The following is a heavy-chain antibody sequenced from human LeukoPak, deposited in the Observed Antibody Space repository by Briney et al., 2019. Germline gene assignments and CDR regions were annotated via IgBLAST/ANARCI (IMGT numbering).Heavy chain of an antibody. CDR1: GGTFSSYA. V-gene: IGHV1-69*04. D-gene: IGHD5-18*01. J-gene: IGHJ3*02. CDR3: ARANVDTYPNDVFDI. Sequence: GASVKVSCKASGGTFSSYAISWVRQAPGQGLEWMGRIIPILGIANYAQKFQGRVTITADKSTSTAYMELSSLRSEDTAVYYCARANVDTYPNDVFDIWGQGTMVTVSS. CDR2: IIPILGIA.